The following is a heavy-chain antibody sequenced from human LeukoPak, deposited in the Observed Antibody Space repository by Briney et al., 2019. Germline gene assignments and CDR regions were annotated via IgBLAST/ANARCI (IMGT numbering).Heavy chain of an antibody. Sequence: GGSLRLSCAASEFTFSSYGMHWVRQAPGKGLEWVAFIRYDGSTKYYTNSVKGRFTISRDNSKNTMYLQMNSLRAEDTAVYYCARRAGAYSHPYDYWGQGTLVTVPS. CDR1: EFTFSSYG. CDR2: IRYDGSTK. V-gene: IGHV3-30*02. CDR3: ARRAGAYSHPYDY. J-gene: IGHJ4*02. D-gene: IGHD4/OR15-4a*01.